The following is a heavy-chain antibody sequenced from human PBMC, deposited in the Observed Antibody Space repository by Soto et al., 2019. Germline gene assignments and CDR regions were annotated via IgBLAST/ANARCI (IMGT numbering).Heavy chain of an antibody. CDR3: ARPQDVVAGTMGY. CDR1: GYTFTIYD. CDR2: MNPNSGNT. J-gene: IGHJ4*02. V-gene: IGHV1-8*01. D-gene: IGHD6-19*01. Sequence: GASVKVSCKASGYTFTIYDINWVRQATGQGLEWMGWMNPNSGNTGYAQKFQGRVTMTRNTSISTAYMELSSLRSEDTAVYYCARPQDVVAGTMGYWGQGTLVTVSS.